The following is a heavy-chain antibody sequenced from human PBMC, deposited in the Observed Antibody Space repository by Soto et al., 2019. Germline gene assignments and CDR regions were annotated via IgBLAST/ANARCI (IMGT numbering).Heavy chain of an antibody. J-gene: IGHJ5*02. CDR1: GGSISSYY. D-gene: IGHD3-22*01. V-gene: IGHV4-59*01. Sequence: SETLSLTCTVSGGSISSYYWSWIRQPPGKGLEWIGYIYYSGSTNYTPSLKSRVTISVDTSKNQFSLKLSSVTAADTAVYYCARDLSVAYYYDSSGSPPGGWFDPWGQGPLVTVSS. CDR3: ARDLSVAYYYDSSGSPPGGWFDP. CDR2: IYYSGST.